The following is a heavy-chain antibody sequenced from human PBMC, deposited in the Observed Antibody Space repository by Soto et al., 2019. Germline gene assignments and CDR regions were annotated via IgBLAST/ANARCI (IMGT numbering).Heavy chain of an antibody. D-gene: IGHD1-1*01. V-gene: IGHV1-46*01. CDR2: INPNGGKT. CDR3: ARDLKTLAPEYYYYGLDV. J-gene: IGHJ6*02. CDR1: GYSFTSYY. Sequence: ASVKVSCKASGYSFTSYYIHWVRQAPGQGLEWMGLINPNGGKTTYAQKLQGRVTMTRGTSTSTVYMELSSLRSEETAVYYCARDLKTLAPEYYYYGLDVWGPGTPVTVSS.